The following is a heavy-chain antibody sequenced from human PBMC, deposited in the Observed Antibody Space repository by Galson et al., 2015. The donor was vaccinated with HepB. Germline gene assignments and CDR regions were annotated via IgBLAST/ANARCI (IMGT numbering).Heavy chain of an antibody. V-gene: IGHV1-2*04. D-gene: IGHD6-19*01. CDR2: INPNSDGT. CDR3: ARDRIAVAGTTNYYYGMDV. J-gene: IGHJ6*02. CDR1: GYTFTGYY. Sequence: SVKVSCKASGYTFTGYYIHWVRQAPGQGLEWMGWINPNSDGTNYAQNFQGWVTMTRDTSIGTAYMELSRLRSDDTAVYYCARDRIAVAGTTNYYYGMDVWGQGTTVTVSS.